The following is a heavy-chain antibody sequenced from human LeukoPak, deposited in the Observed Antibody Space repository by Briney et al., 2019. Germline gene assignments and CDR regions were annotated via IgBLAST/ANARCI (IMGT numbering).Heavy chain of an antibody. Sequence: GGSLRLSCASSGFTFSSYAMSWVRQAPGKGLEWVSAISGSGGSTYYADSVKGRFTISRDNSKNTLYLQMNSLRAEDTAVYYCAKGSMVRGVFDYWGQGTLVTVSS. CDR1: GFTFSSYA. CDR3: AKGSMVRGVFDY. CDR2: ISGSGGST. V-gene: IGHV3-23*01. D-gene: IGHD3-10*01. J-gene: IGHJ4*02.